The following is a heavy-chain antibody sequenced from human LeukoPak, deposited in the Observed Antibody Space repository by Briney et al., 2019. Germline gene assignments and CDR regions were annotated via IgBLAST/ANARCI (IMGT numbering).Heavy chain of an antibody. D-gene: IGHD4/OR15-4a*01. CDR2: ISSNSRTV. Sequence: GGSLRLSCAASGFIFSNYGMNWVRQAPGKGLEWVSYISSNSRTVNYGDSMKGRFTISRDNAKNSLYLQMNSLRAEDTAVYYCARRAGAYSHPYDYWGQGTLVTVSS. CDR1: GFIFSNYG. J-gene: IGHJ4*02. CDR3: ARRAGAYSHPYDY. V-gene: IGHV3-48*01.